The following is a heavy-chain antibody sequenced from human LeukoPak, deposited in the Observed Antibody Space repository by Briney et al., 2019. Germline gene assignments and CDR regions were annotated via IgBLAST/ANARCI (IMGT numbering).Heavy chain of an antibody. D-gene: IGHD6-13*01. Sequence: PSETLSLTCAVYGGSFSGYYWSWIRQPPGKGLEWIGEINHSGSTNYNPTLKSRVTISVDTSKNQFSLKLSSVTAADTAVHYCARVRHSSSWYSHFYYYYYMDVWGKGTTVTVSS. CDR1: GGSFSGYY. J-gene: IGHJ6*03. CDR2: INHSGST. CDR3: ARVRHSSSWYSHFYYYYYMDV. V-gene: IGHV4-34*01.